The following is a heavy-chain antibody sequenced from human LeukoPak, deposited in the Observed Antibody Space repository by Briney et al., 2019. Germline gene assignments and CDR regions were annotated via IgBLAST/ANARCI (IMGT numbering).Heavy chain of an antibody. D-gene: IGHD3-22*01. V-gene: IGHV4-31*03. Sequence: SSETLSLTCTVSGGSISSGGYYWSWIRQHPGKGLEWIGYIYYSGSTYYNPSLKSRVTISVDTSKNQFSLKLSSVTAADTAVYYCARDGYYYDSSGPHYYFDYWGQGTLVTVSS. CDR1: GGSISSGGYY. J-gene: IGHJ4*02. CDR2: IYYSGST. CDR3: ARDGYYYDSSGPHYYFDY.